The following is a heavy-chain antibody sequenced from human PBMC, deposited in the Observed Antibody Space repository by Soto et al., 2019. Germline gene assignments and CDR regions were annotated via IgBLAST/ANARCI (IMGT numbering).Heavy chain of an antibody. Sequence: GGSLRLSCAASGFTFRYYAMNWVRLSPGKGLEWVSDISGNGNSARYADSVKGWFTISRDNSKDTLYLQMNSLRVDDTAVYYCGKERRGSGWSVCNFWGQGSLVTVSS. CDR1: GFTFRYYA. J-gene: IGHJ4*02. V-gene: IGHV3-23*01. D-gene: IGHD6-19*01. CDR2: ISGNGNSA. CDR3: GKERRGSGWSVCNF.